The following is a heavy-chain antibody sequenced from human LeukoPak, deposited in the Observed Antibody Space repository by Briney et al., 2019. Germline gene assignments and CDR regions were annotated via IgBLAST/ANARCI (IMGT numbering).Heavy chain of an antibody. CDR3: FREGGP. CDR2: ISPRGPTT. D-gene: IGHD2-15*01. Sequence: ASVKVSCKASASAFNDYYVHWLRQAPGRGLEWMAMISPRGPTTTFAQRVRGRVVVTRYTSTSTVYMDLIRLTSEDTALYYCFREGGPRGQGTPVTVSS. CDR1: ASAFNDYY. V-gene: IGHV1-46*02. J-gene: IGHJ4*02.